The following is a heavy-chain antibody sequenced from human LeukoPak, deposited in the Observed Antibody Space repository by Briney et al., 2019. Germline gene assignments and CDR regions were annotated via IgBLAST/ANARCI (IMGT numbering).Heavy chain of an antibody. CDR1: GFTFSSYA. CDR2: ISYDGSNK. V-gene: IGHV3-30-3*01. CDR3: ARERIGYCTNGVCSINDY. Sequence: GRSLRLSCAASGFTFSSYAMHWVRQAPGKGLEWVAVISYDGSNKYYADSVKGRFTISRDNSKNTLYLQMNSLRAEDTAVYYCARERIGYCTNGVCSINDYWGQGTLVTVSS. D-gene: IGHD2-8*01. J-gene: IGHJ4*02.